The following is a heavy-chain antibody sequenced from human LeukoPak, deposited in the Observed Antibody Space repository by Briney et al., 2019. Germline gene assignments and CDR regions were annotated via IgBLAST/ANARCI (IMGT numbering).Heavy chain of an antibody. CDR3: AKEISASSGHGMDV. V-gene: IGHV3-23*01. CDR2: ISSAGGST. Sequence: PGGSLRLSCAASGFTFSNYAMSWVRQAPGKGLEWVSSISSAGGSTHYADSVKGRFTISRDNSKNTLYLQMNSLRVEDTAVYHCAKEISASSGHGMDVWGQGTTVTVSS. J-gene: IGHJ6*01. CDR1: GFTFSNYA. D-gene: IGHD6-19*01.